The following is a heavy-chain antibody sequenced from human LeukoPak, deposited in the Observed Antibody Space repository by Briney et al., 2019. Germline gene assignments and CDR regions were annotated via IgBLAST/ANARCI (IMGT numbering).Heavy chain of an antibody. CDR1: GYTFTGYY. J-gene: IGHJ4*02. V-gene: IGHV1-2*02. CDR3: ARREQWLVGDDY. CDR2: IHPTSGGS. Sequence: EASVKVSCKASGYTFTGYYMHWVRQAPGQGLEWMGWIHPTSGGSKYGQNFQGRVTLTRDTSISTAYMELSRLRSDDTAVYYCARREQWLVGDDYWGQGTLVTVSS. D-gene: IGHD6-19*01.